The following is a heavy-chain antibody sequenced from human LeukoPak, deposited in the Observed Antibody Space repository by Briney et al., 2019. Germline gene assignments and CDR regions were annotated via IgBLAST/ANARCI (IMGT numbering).Heavy chain of an antibody. CDR1: GGTFSSYA. CDR3: AGWGPRDAFDI. D-gene: IGHD7-27*01. CDR2: INPNSGGT. V-gene: IGHV1-2*02. J-gene: IGHJ3*02. Sequence: SSVKVSCKASGGTFSSYAISWVRQAPGQGLEWMGWINPNSGGTDYAQKFQGRVTMTRDTSISTGYMELSRLTSDDTAVYYCAGWGPRDAFDIWGQGTMVTVSS.